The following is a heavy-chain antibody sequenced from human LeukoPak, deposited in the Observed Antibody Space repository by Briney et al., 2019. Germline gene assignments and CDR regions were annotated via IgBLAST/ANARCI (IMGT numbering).Heavy chain of an antibody. D-gene: IGHD1-26*01. J-gene: IGHJ6*03. V-gene: IGHV4-4*07. CDR2: IYTSGST. CDR3: ARALGVGATSPYYYYTDV. CDR1: GGSISSYY. Sequence: PSETLSLTCTVSGGSISSYYWSWIRQPAGKGLEWIGRIYTSGSTNYNPSLKSRVTISVDKSKNQFSLKLSSVTAADTAVYYCARALGVGATSPYYYYTDVWGKGTTVTVSS.